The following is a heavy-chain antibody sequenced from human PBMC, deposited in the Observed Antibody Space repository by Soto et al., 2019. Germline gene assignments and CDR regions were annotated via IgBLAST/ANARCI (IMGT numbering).Heavy chain of an antibody. J-gene: IGHJ3*01. D-gene: IGHD5-12*01. V-gene: IGHV1-8*01. Sequence: QVQLVQSGAEVKKPGASVKVSCKASGYTFTSYDINWVRQATGQGLEWMGWMNPNSGNTGYAQKFQGRVTMTRNTSISTAYMELSSLRSEDTAVYYCAIPYSGYDYVGDAFDLWGQGTMVTVSS. CDR1: GYTFTSYD. CDR3: AIPYSGYDYVGDAFDL. CDR2: MNPNSGNT.